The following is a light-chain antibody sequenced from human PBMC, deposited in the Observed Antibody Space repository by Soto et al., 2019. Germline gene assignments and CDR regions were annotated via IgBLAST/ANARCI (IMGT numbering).Light chain of an antibody. CDR3: QQRSNWPYLT. V-gene: IGKV3-11*01. CDR2: DAS. Sequence: EIVLTQSPATLSLSPGERATLSCRASQSVSSYLGWYQQKPGQAPRLLIYDASNRAYGVPARFRGSGSGTNFTLTIASLEPEDFAVYYCQQRSNWPYLTFGGGTRV. J-gene: IGKJ4*01. CDR1: QSVSSY.